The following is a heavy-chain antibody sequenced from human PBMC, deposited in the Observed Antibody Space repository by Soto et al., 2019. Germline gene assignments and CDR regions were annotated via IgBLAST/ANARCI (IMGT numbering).Heavy chain of an antibody. Sequence: GGSLRLSCAASGFTFSSHPMTWVRQAPGKGLEWVSLITGTTGTTYYADSVKGRFTISRDISKNTLYLQMNSLRAEDTAVYYCARDPYYWGQGTMVTVSS. CDR3: ARDPYY. V-gene: IGHV3-23*01. CDR1: GFTFSSHP. J-gene: IGHJ4*02. CDR2: ITGTTGTT.